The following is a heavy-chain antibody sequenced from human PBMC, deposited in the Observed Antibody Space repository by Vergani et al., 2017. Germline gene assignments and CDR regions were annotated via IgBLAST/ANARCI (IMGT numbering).Heavy chain of an antibody. Sequence: QVQLVQSGAEVKKPGSSVKVSCKASGGTFSSYAISWVRQAPGQGLEWMGWINPNSGGTNYAQKFQGRVTMTRDTSISTAYMELSRLRSDDTAVYYCARGGVLMVYAYYFDYWGQGTLVTVSS. J-gene: IGHJ4*02. V-gene: IGHV1-2*02. CDR1: GGTFSSYA. CDR2: INPNSGGT. CDR3: ARGGVLMVYAYYFDY. D-gene: IGHD2-8*01.